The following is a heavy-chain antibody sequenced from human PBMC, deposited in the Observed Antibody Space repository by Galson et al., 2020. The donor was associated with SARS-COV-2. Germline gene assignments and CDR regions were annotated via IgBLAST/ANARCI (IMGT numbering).Heavy chain of an antibody. CDR3: ARQWKWLVLNDYFDY. CDR1: GVSISSSSYY. Sequence: ASETLSLTCTVSGVSISSSSYYWGWIRQPPGKGLEWSGSIYYSGSTYYNPSLKSRVTISVDTSKNQFSLKLSSVTAADTAVYYCARQWKWLVLNDYFDYWGQGTLVTVSS. V-gene: IGHV4-39*01. D-gene: IGHD6-19*01. CDR2: IYYSGST. J-gene: IGHJ4*02.